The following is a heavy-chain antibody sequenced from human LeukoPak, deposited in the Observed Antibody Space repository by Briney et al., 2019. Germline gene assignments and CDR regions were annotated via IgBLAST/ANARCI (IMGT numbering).Heavy chain of an antibody. CDR3: ARALDSSSSRYQAFEE. Sequence: GGSLRLSCAASGFTFSSYGMHWVRQAPGKGLEWVAVILSDGTSEYYADSVRGRFTVSRDNSKSTLYLQMNTLRAEDTAVYYCARALDSSSSRYQAFEEWGQGTLVTVSS. D-gene: IGHD2-2*01. J-gene: IGHJ4*02. CDR1: GFTFSSYG. CDR2: ILSDGTSE. V-gene: IGHV3-33*01.